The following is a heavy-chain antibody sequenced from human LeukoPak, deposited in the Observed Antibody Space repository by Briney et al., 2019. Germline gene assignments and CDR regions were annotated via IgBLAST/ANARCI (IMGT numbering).Heavy chain of an antibody. D-gene: IGHD6-19*01. V-gene: IGHV3-23*01. CDR1: GFTFSSYG. CDR3: ARGAVAATSPDYFDY. CDR2: ISGSGGST. Sequence: GGSLRLSCAASGFTFSSYGMHWVRQAPGKGLEWVSAISGSGGSTYYADSVKGRFTISRDNSKNTLYLQMNSLRAEDTAVYYCARGAVAATSPDYFDYWGQGTLVTVSS. J-gene: IGHJ4*02.